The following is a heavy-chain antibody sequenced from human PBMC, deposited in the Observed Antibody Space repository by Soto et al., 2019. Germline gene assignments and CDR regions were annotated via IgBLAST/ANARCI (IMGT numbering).Heavy chain of an antibody. D-gene: IGHD3-22*01. Sequence: QVQLVQSRAEVKKPGSSVKVSCKASGGTFSSYAISWVRQAPGQGLEWMGVIIPIFGPANYAQKFQGRVRSTADEYTSTAYLELRSLRSEDTAVYYCAKDLYYDSSVYPWNWGQGTLVTVSS. CDR2: IIPIFGPA. CDR3: AKDLYYDSSVYPWN. V-gene: IGHV1-69*01. J-gene: IGHJ4*02. CDR1: GGTFSSYA.